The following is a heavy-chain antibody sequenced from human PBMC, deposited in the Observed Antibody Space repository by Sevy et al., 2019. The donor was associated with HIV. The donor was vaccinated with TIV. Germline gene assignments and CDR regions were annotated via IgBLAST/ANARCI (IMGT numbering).Heavy chain of an antibody. D-gene: IGHD3-10*01. V-gene: IGHV1-18*01. CDR3: ARFLLTMVRGAIFGDPFDY. J-gene: IGHJ4*02. CDR2: ISAYNGNT. CDR1: GYTFTSYG. Sequence: ASVKVSCKASGYTFTSYGISWVRQAPGQGLEWMGWISAYNGNTNYAQKLQGRVTMTTDTSTSTAYMELRSLRSDDTAVYYCARFLLTMVRGAIFGDPFDYWGQGTLVTVSS.